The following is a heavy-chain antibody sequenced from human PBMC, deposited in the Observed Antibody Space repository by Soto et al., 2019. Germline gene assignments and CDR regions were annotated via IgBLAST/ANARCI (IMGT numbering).Heavy chain of an antibody. J-gene: IGHJ5*02. Sequence: QVRLVQSGAEVKKPGSSVKVSCKASGGTFSNYAITWLRLAPGQGLEWLGGIIPVFGTVNYAQKFQGRVTITADESTNTAYMELNRLRSEDTAVYYCAIDNPYTNSVGNWFDPWGQGTLVIVS. CDR3: AIDNPYTNSVGNWFDP. D-gene: IGHD6-13*01. CDR1: GGTFSNYA. CDR2: IIPVFGTV. V-gene: IGHV1-69*01.